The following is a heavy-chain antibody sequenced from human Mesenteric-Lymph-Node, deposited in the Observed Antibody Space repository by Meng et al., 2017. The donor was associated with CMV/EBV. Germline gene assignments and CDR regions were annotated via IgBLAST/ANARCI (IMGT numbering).Heavy chain of an antibody. Sequence: ASVKVSCKASGYTFTTYDINWVRQAIGQGLEWMGWISAYNGNTNYAQKLQGRVTMTTDTSTSTAYMELRSLRSDDTAVYYCAANTIFGVAPAYFDYWGQGTLVTVSS. V-gene: IGHV1-18*01. J-gene: IGHJ4*02. CDR1: GYTFTTYD. CDR3: AANTIFGVAPAYFDY. D-gene: IGHD3-3*01. CDR2: ISAYNGNT.